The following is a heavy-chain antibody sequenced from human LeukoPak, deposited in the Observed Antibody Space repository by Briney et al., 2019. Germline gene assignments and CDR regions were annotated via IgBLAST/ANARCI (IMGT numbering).Heavy chain of an antibody. D-gene: IGHD2/OR15-2a*01. CDR1: GYTLTELS. V-gene: IGHV1-24*01. CDR2: FDPEDGET. CDR3: VRIGSHAFDI. J-gene: IGHJ3*02. Sequence: ASVKVSCKVSGYTLTELSMHWVRQAPGKGLEWMGGFDPEDGETIYAQKFQGRVTITRNTSISTAYMELSSLRSEDTAVYYCVRIGSHAFDIWGQGTMVTVSS.